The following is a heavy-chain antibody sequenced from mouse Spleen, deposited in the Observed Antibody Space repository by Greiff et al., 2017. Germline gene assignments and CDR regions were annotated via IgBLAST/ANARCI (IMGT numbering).Heavy chain of an antibody. CDR1: GFTFSSYG. J-gene: IGHJ4*01. CDR2: ISGGGSYT. D-gene: IGHD1-1*01. CDR3: ARPLYYYGKSYAMDY. V-gene: IGHV5-9-2*01. Sequence: EVQGVESGGGLVKPGGSLKLSCAASGFTFSSYGMSWVRQTPEKRLEWVATISGGGSYTYYPDSVKGRFTISRDNAKNNLYLQMSSLRSEDTALYYCARPLYYYGKSYAMDYWGQGTSVTVSS.